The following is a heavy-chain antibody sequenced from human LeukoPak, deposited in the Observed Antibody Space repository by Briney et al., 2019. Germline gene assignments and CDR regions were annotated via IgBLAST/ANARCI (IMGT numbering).Heavy chain of an antibody. CDR2: ISHSGSSI. Sequence: GGSLRLSCAASGFTFSSYSMNWVRQAPGKGLEWVSGISHSGSSIYYADSVKGRFTISRDNSKNTLYLQMDRLRVEDTAVYYCAMALDYWGQGTLSLSPQ. J-gene: IGHJ4*02. V-gene: IGHV3-23*01. CDR3: AMALDY. CDR1: GFTFSSYS.